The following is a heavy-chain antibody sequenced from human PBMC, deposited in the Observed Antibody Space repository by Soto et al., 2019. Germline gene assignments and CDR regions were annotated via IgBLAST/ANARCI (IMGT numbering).Heavy chain of an antibody. CDR1: GFSLSTSGVG. CDR3: AHILGVVIIDY. Sequence: QITLKESGPTLVKPTQTLTLTCTFSGFSLSTSGVGVGWIRQPPGKALEWLALIYWDDDKRYSPSLKSRLTIPKDTSKTQVVLTMTNMDPVDTATYYCAHILGVVIIDYWGQGTLVTVSS. J-gene: IGHJ4*02. CDR2: IYWDDDK. V-gene: IGHV2-5*02. D-gene: IGHD3-3*01.